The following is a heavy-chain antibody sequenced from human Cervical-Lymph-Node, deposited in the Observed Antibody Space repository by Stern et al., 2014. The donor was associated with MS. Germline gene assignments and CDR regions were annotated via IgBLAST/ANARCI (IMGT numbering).Heavy chain of an antibody. J-gene: IGHJ4*02. Sequence: EVQLVESGGGLTQPGGSLRLSCATSGFTVSSNYMSWARQATGKGLEWVSVIHSGGYTFYVDSVKGRFSISRDNSKNTLYLQMNSLRAEDTAVYYCVRDHYNILTGYYIDYWGKGTLVTVSS. V-gene: IGHV3-53*01. CDR2: IHSGGYT. CDR3: VRDHYNILTGYYIDY. CDR1: GFTVSSNY. D-gene: IGHD3-9*01.